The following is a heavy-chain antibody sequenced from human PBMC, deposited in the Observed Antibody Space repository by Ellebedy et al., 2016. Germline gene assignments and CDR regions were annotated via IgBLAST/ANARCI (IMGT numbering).Heavy chain of an antibody. CDR3: ARSRIAARPNWFDP. D-gene: IGHD6-6*01. CDR1: GYTFTGYY. J-gene: IGHJ5*02. Sequence: ASVKVSCXASGYTFTGYYMRWVRQAPGQGLEWMGWINPNSGGTNYAQKFQGRVTMTRDTSTSTVYMELSRLRSDDTAVYYCARSRIAARPNWFDPWGQGTLVTVSS. CDR2: INPNSGGT. V-gene: IGHV1-2*02.